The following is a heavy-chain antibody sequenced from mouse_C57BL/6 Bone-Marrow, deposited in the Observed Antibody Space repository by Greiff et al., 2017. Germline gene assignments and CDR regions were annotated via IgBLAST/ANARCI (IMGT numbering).Heavy chain of an antibody. CDR2: INPYNGGT. CDR1: GYTFTDYY. CDR3: ADSNYVDYAMDY. Sequence: EVKLQESGPVLVKPGASVKMSCKASGYTFTDYYMNWVKQSHGKSLEWIGVINPYNGGTSYNQKFKGKATLTVDKSSSTAYMELNSLTSEDSAVYYCADSNYVDYAMDYWGQGTSVTVSS. J-gene: IGHJ4*01. D-gene: IGHD2-5*01. V-gene: IGHV1-19*01.